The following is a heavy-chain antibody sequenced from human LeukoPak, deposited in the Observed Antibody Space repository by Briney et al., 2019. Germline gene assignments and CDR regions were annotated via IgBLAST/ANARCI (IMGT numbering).Heavy chain of an antibody. D-gene: IGHD6-13*01. CDR2: FNPNSGGT. CDR3: ATSIAAAGRAFDI. V-gene: IGHV1-2*02. J-gene: IGHJ3*02. CDR1: GYTFTGYY. Sequence: GASVKVSCKASGYTFTGYYMHWVRQAPGQGLEWMGWFNPNSGGTNYAQKFQGRVTMTRDTSISTAYMELSRLRSDDTAVYYCATSIAAAGRAFDIWGQGTMVTVSS.